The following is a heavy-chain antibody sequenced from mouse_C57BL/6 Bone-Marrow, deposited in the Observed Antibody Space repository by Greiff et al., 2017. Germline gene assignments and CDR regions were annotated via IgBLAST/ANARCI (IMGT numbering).Heavy chain of an antibody. Sequence: VQLQQSGPELVKPGASVKISCKASGYSFTDYNMNWVKQSNGKSLEWIGVINPNYGTTSYNQKFKGKATLTVEQSSSTAYMQLNSLTSEDSAVYYCARSAQALFLYAMDYWGQGTSVTVSS. CDR1: GYSFTDYN. CDR3: ARSAQALFLYAMDY. CDR2: INPNYGTT. J-gene: IGHJ4*01. D-gene: IGHD3-2*02. V-gene: IGHV1-39*01.